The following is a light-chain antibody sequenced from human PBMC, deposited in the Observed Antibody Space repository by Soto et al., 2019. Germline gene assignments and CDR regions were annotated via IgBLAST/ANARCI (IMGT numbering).Light chain of an antibody. CDR3: CSYAGSSYYV. CDR2: RNN. V-gene: IGLV1-47*01. CDR1: TSNIGSNY. Sequence: QSVLTQPPSASGTPGQGVTISCSGSTSNIGSNYVYWYQQLPGTAPKLLIYRNNQRPSGVPDRFSGSKSGNTASLTISGLQAEDEAYYYCCSYAGSSYYVFGSGTKLTVL. J-gene: IGLJ1*01.